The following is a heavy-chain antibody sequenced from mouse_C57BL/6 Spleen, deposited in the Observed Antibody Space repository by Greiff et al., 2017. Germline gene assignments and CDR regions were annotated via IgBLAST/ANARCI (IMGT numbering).Heavy chain of an antibody. V-gene: IGHV5-17*01. CDR2: ISSGSSTI. Sequence: EVKLMESGGGLVKPGGSLKLSCAASGFTFSDYGMHWVRQAPEKGLEWVAYISSGSSTIYYADTVKGRFTISRDNAKNTLFLQMPSLRAEDTAMYYCARGYSNYGYAMDYWGQGTSVTVSS. CDR3: ARGYSNYGYAMDY. J-gene: IGHJ4*01. CDR1: GFTFSDYG. D-gene: IGHD2-5*01.